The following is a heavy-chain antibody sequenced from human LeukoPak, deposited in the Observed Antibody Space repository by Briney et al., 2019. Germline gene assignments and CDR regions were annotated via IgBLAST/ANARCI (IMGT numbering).Heavy chain of an antibody. J-gene: IGHJ4*02. V-gene: IGHV3-30*18. CDR1: GFTFSSNG. D-gene: IGHD2-2*02. CDR2: ISYDGSNK. Sequence: GGSLRLSCAASGFTFSSNGMHWDRQAPGKGLEWVAVISYDGSNKYYADSVKGRFTISRDNSKNTLYLQMNSLRAEDTAVHYCAKGGRGTYCSSTSCYSALGFDYWGQGTLVTVSS. CDR3: AKGGRGTYCSSTSCYSALGFDY.